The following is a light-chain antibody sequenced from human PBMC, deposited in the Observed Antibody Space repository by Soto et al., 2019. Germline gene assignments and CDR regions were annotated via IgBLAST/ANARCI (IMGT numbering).Light chain of an antibody. V-gene: IGLV1-40*01. CDR3: QSYDSRLRDVV. Sequence: QAVVTQPPSVSGAPGQRVTISCTGSSSNIGAGYDVHWYQQLPGTVPKLLIYCNSNRPSGVTDRFSGSKSGTSASLAITGLQAEDEADYYVQSYDSRLRDVVFGGGTQLTVL. CDR1: SSNIGAGYD. CDR2: CNS. J-gene: IGLJ2*01.